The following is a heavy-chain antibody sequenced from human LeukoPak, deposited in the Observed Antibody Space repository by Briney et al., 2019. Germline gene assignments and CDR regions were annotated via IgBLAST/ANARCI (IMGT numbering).Heavy chain of an antibody. CDR1: GFTISSYE. D-gene: IGHD3-10*02. CDR3: AELGITMIGGV. V-gene: IGHV3-48*03. CDR2: ITSSDSTT. J-gene: IGHJ6*03. Sequence: QSGGSLRLSCVASGFTISSYEMKWLRQTPGKGLEGLSYITSSDSTTHYADSVKGRFTISGDDAQNSLYLQMNSLRVEDTAVFYCAELGITMIGGVWGKGTTVTIS.